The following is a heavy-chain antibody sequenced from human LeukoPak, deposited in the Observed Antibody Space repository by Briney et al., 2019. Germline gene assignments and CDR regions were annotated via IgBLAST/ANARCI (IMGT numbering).Heavy chain of an antibody. D-gene: IGHD2-21*01. J-gene: IGHJ4*02. CDR1: GYTFTSYY. CDR2: INPSGGST. Sequence: ASVKVSCKASGYTFTSYYMHWVRQAPGQGLEWMGIINPSGGSTSYAQKFQGRVTMTRDTSTSTVYMELSRLRSDDTAVYYCARDQAVVVIAMGYWGQGTLVTVSS. V-gene: IGHV1-46*01. CDR3: ARDQAVVVIAMGY.